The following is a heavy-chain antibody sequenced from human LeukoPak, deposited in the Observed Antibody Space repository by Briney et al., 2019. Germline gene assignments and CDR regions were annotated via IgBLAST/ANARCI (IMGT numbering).Heavy chain of an antibody. CDR1: GFTFSSYA. CDR2: ISGSGGST. Sequence: GGSLRLSCAASGFTFSSYAMSWVRQAPGKGLEWVSTISGSGGSTFYADSVKGRFTISRDNSKSTLYLQMNRLRAEDTAVYYCAKDQGTYCSTTSCYAPDAFDIWGQGTMVTVSS. D-gene: IGHD2-2*01. V-gene: IGHV3-23*01. CDR3: AKDQGTYCSTTSCYAPDAFDI. J-gene: IGHJ3*02.